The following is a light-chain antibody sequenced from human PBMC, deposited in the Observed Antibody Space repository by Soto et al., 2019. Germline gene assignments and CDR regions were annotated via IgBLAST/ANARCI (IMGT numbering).Light chain of an antibody. V-gene: IGLV2-14*01. CDR1: SSDAGGHNY. CDR3: SSYTSSTTLDVV. J-gene: IGLJ2*01. CDR2: EVT. Sequence: QSALTQPASVSGSPGQSITISCTGTSSDAGGHNYVSWYQQHPGTAPKLMIYEVTNRPSGVSNRFSGSKSGNTASLTISGLQAEDEADYYCSSYTSSTTLDVVFGGGTKLTVL.